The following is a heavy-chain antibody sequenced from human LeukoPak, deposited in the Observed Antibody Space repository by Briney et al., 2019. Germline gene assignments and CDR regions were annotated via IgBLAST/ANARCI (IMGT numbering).Heavy chain of an antibody. CDR2: ISYDGSNK. CDR3: VLLSLTPG. CDR1: GFTFSNYG. Sequence: GGSLRLSCAASGFTFSNYGMHWVRQAPGKGLEWVAVISYDGSNKYYADSVKGRFTISRGNAKNTLYLQMNSLRPEDTAVYYCVLLSLTPGWGQGTLVTVSS. J-gene: IGHJ4*02. D-gene: IGHD4-23*01. V-gene: IGHV3-30*03.